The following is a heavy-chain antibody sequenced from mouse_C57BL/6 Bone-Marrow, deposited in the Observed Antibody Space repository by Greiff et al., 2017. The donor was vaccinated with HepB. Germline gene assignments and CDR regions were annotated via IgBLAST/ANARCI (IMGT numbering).Heavy chain of an antibody. J-gene: IGHJ1*03. CDR1: GFTFSDYG. CDR2: FSNLAYSI. V-gene: IGHV5-15*01. CDR3: ARHPAGYFDV. Sequence: EVMLVESGGGLVQPGGSLKLSCAASGFTFSDYGMAWVRQAPRKGPEWVAFFSNLAYSIYYADTVTGRFTISRENAKNTLYLEMSSLRSEVTAMYYCARHPAGYFDVWGTGTTVTVSS.